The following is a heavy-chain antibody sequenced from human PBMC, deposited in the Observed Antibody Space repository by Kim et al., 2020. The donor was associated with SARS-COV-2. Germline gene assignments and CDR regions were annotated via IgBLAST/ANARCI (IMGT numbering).Heavy chain of an antibody. CDR3: ATPPSCGSWVREGYYCYGIDV. J-gene: IGHJ6*02. Sequence: GGSLRLSCAASGFTFSSYSMNWVRQAPGKGLEWVSSISSSSSYIYYADSVKGRFTISRDNAKNSLYLQMNSLRAEDTAVYYCATPPSCGSWVREGYYCYGIDVWGQGTTVTVSS. CDR2: ISSSSSYI. V-gene: IGHV3-21*01. D-gene: IGHD1-26*01. CDR1: GFTFSSYS.